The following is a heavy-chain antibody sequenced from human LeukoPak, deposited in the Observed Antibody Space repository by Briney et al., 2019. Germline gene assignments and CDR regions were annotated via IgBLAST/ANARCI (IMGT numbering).Heavy chain of an antibody. CDR2: ICSSGSA. Sequence: PSQTLSLTCTVSGGSISSGVYCWSWIRQRPGEGLQWIGYICSSGSAYYNASLKSRVSMSTDTSNNQFSLKLNSVTAADTAVYYCARDGGGSLHGMDVWGQGTTVTVSS. V-gene: IGHV4-31*03. CDR1: GGSISSGVYC. D-gene: IGHD2-15*01. J-gene: IGHJ6*02. CDR3: ARDGGGSLHGMDV.